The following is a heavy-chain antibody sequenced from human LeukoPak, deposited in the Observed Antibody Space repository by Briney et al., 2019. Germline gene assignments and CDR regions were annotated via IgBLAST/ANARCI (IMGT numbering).Heavy chain of an antibody. V-gene: IGHV3-23*01. CDR1: GFTFSSYA. D-gene: IGHD1-26*01. Sequence: GGSLRLSCAASGFTFSSYAMSWVRQAPGKGLEWVSTISGSGDSTYYAGSVKGRFTISRDNSKNTLYLQMNSLRAEDTAVYYCGPGEKVGATSLVKYFDYWGQGTLVTVSS. J-gene: IGHJ4*02. CDR2: ISGSGDST. CDR3: GPGEKVGATSLVKYFDY.